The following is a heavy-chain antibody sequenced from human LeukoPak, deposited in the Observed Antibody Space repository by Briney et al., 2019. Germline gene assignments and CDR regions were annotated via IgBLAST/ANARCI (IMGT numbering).Heavy chain of an antibody. CDR3: ARDFTIFGVVITGAFDI. J-gene: IGHJ3*02. D-gene: IGHD3-3*01. CDR2: ISSSSSFI. Sequence: PGGSLRLSCAASGFTFNIYNMNWVRQAPGKGLEWVSSISSSSSFIYYADSVKGRFTISRDNAKNSLYLQMNSLRAEDTAVYYCARDFTIFGVVITGAFDIWGQGTMVTVSS. V-gene: IGHV3-21*01. CDR1: GFTFNIYN.